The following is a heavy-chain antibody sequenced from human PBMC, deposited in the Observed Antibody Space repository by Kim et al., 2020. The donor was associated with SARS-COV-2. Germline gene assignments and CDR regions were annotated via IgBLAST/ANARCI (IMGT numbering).Heavy chain of an antibody. Sequence: TNYAQQFQGRETMTKDTSTSTAYMGLRSLRSDDTAVYYCARDLFSGEIDYWGQGTLVTVSS. V-gene: IGHV1-18*01. D-gene: IGHD3-10*01. J-gene: IGHJ4*02. CDR2: T. CDR3: ARDLFSGEIDY.